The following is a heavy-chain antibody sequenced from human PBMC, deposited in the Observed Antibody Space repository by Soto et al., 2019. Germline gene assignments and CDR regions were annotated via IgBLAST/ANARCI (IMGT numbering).Heavy chain of an antibody. J-gene: IGHJ4*02. Sequence: RSLTCTVSGGSINTGGYYWSWIRQHPGKGLEWIGYIYYSGSTYYNPSLKRRVIISVDMSKNQFSLKLSSVTAADTAVYYCASGGSEYYFESWGQGTLVTVSS. CDR2: IYYSGST. D-gene: IGHD3-16*01. CDR3: ASGGSEYYFES. V-gene: IGHV4-31*03. CDR1: GGSINTGGYY.